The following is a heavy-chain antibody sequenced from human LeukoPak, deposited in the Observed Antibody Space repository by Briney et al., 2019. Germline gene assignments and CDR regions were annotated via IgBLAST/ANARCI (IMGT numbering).Heavy chain of an antibody. CDR1: GGSFSGYY. Sequence: SETLSLTCAVDGGSFSGYYWSWIRQPPGKGLEWIGEINHSGSTYYNPSLKSRVTISVDTSKNQFSLKLSSVTAADTAVYYCARDPFTPSSGSAFDYWGQGTLVTVSS. V-gene: IGHV4-34*01. J-gene: IGHJ4*02. CDR2: INHSGST. D-gene: IGHD3-22*01. CDR3: ARDPFTPSSGSAFDY.